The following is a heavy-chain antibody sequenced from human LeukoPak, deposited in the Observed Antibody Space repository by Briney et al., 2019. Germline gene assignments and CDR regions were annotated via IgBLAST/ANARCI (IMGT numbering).Heavy chain of an antibody. CDR1: GFTFSSYS. V-gene: IGHV3-21*01. CDR2: ISSSSSYI. D-gene: IGHD4-23*01. J-gene: IGHJ4*02. CDR3: AREPTTVAFFDY. Sequence: GGSLRLSCAASGFTFSSYSMNWVRQTPGKGLEWVSSISSSSSYIYYADSVKGRFTISRDNAKNSLYLQMNSLRAEDTAVYYCAREPTTVAFFDYWGQGTLVTVSS.